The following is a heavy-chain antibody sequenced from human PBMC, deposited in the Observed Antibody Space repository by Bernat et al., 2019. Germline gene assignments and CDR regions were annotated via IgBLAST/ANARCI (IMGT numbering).Heavy chain of an antibody. J-gene: IGHJ4*02. CDR2: IRSKAYSYAT. Sequence: EVQLVESGGGLVQPGGSLKLSCAASGFPFRDSSIHWVRQASGKGLEWVGRIRSKAYSYATTYAASVKDRFTISSDDPKNTAYLQMNSLKTDDTAVYYCSRRHCSGGSWYSDYWGQGTLVTVSS. V-gene: IGHV3-73*01. D-gene: IGHD2-15*01. CDR1: GFPFRDSS. CDR3: SRRHCSGGSWYSDY.